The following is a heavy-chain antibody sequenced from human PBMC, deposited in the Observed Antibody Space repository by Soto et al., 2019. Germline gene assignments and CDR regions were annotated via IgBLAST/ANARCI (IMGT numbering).Heavy chain of an antibody. CDR1: GFTFSSYS. CDR3: ARDRDNYSNSGSAWASAFDF. J-gene: IGHJ3*01. CDR2: ITSDSDTI. Sequence: GGSLRLSCAASGFTFSSYSMNWVRQAPGKGLEWVSYITSDSDTIHYADSVKGRFTISRDNARNLLYLQMDSLTDEDTAVYYCARDRDNYSNSGSAWASAFDFWGPGTMVTVSS. D-gene: IGHD3-10*01. V-gene: IGHV3-48*02.